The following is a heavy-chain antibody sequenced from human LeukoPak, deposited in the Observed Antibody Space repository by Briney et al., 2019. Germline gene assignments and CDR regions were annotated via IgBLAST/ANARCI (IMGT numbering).Heavy chain of an antibody. CDR3: ARGGYAVDY. D-gene: IGHD5-18*01. CDR1: GGSFSGYY. V-gene: IGHV4-34*01. Sequence: SETLSLTCAVYGGSFSGYYWSWIRQPPGKGLEWIGEINHSGSTNYNPSLKSRVTISVDTSKNQFSLKLSSGTAAHTAVYYCARGGYAVDYWGQGTLVTVSS. CDR2: INHSGST. J-gene: IGHJ4*02.